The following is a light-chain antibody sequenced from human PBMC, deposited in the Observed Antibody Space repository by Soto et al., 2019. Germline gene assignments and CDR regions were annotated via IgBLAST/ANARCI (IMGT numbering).Light chain of an antibody. CDR2: GAS. Sequence: VLSQSAGTLSLSPGERATRAGRTSQRVSSSYVAWSQPKPGQAPRLLSYGASSRATGIPDRFSGRGAGTDFARTSCRLQPEDFAVYSCQQYGSSPETFGQGTKVDIK. J-gene: IGKJ1*01. CDR3: QQYGSSPET. V-gene: IGKV3-20*01. CDR1: QRVSSSY.